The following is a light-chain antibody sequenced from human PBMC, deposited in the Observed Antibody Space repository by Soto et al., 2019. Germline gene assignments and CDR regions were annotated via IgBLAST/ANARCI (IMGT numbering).Light chain of an antibody. CDR3: HHYDASPPYT. Sequence: EIVLTQSPVTLSLSPGERATLSCRASRSFASSYLGWYQQKPGQPPRLLIYAASTRATGAPDRFSGSGSATDFTLTISRLEPEDSAVYYCHHYDASPPYTFGQGTKVEIK. CDR1: RSFASSY. CDR2: AAS. V-gene: IGKV3-20*01. J-gene: IGKJ2*01.